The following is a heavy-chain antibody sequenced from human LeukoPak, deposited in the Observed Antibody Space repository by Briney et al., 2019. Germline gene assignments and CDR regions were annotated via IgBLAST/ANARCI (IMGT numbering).Heavy chain of an antibody. D-gene: IGHD5-12*01. CDR2: FDPEDGET. Sequence: ASVKVSCKVSGYTLTELSMHWVRQAPGKGLEWMGGFDPEDGETIYAQKFQGRVTMTEDTSTDTAYMELSSLRPEDTAVYYCARVGGYDYLFDYWGQGTLVTVSS. J-gene: IGHJ4*02. V-gene: IGHV1-24*01. CDR3: ARVGGYDYLFDY. CDR1: GYTLTELS.